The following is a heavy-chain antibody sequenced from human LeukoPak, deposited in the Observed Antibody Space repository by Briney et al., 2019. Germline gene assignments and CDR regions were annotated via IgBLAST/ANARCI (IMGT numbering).Heavy chain of an antibody. D-gene: IGHD3-22*01. Sequence: SETLSLTCAVYGGSFSGYYWSWIRQPPGKGLEWIGEINHSGSTNYNPSLKSRVTISVDTSKNQFSLKLSSVIAADTAVYYCARRRYYYDSSGSGWGQGTLVTVSS. CDR1: GGSFSGYY. J-gene: IGHJ4*02. CDR3: ARRRYYYDSSGSG. V-gene: IGHV4-34*01. CDR2: INHSGST.